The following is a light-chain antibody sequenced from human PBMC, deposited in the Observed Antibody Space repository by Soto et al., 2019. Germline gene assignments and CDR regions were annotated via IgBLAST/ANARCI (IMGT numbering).Light chain of an antibody. CDR2: EVT. CDR3: SSYTTRSTDV. Sequence: QSALTQPPSASGSPGQSVTISCTGTSSDVGGYNYVSWYQQHPGKAPKLIIFEVTNRPSGVSNRFSASKSGNTASLTISGLQAEDGADYYCSSYTTRSTDVFGTGTKLTVL. J-gene: IGLJ1*01. CDR1: SSDVGGYNY. V-gene: IGLV2-14*01.